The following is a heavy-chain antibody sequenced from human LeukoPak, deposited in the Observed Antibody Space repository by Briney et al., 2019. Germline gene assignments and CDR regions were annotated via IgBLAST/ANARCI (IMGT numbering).Heavy chain of an antibody. D-gene: IGHD3-10*01. CDR2: IYYSGST. CDR3: ARHQSYGSGTYYAPFDN. CDR1: GGSFSSSSYY. Sequence: PSETLSLTCTVSGGSFSSSSYYWGWIRQPPMKGLEWIGSIYYSGSTEYNLSLKSRVTISVDTSRNQFSLKLSSVTAADTAVYYCARHQSYGSGTYYAPFDNWGQGILVTVSS. J-gene: IGHJ4*02. V-gene: IGHV4-39*01.